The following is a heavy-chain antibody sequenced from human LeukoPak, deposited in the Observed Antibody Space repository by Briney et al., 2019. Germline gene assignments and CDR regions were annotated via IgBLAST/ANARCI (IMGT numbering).Heavy chain of an antibody. D-gene: IGHD3-10*01. CDR3: SKDHVELVRGVLDY. CDR2: ISGSAGST. V-gene: IGHV3-23*01. CDR1: GFTFISYA. J-gene: IGHJ4*02. Sequence: PGGSLRLSCAAPGFTFISYAMSWVRQTPGKGLEWVSPISGSAGSTFYADSVKGRFTISRDNSKNTLYLQMNSLRAEDTAVYYCSKDHVELVRGVLDYWGQGTLVTVSS.